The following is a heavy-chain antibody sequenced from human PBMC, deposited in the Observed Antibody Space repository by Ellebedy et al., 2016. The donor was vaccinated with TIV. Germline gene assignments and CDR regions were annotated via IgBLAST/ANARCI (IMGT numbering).Heavy chain of an antibody. Sequence: PGGSLRLSCAASGFTFSSYALHWVRQAPGKGLEWVALISYDGSNKYYADSVRGRFTISRDNSKNTLYLQMNSLRAEDTAVYYCARDGSLTMLRGVMRYGMDVWGQGTTVTVSS. CDR1: GFTFSSYA. CDR3: ARDGSLTMLRGVMRYGMDV. V-gene: IGHV3-30*01. CDR2: ISYDGSNK. D-gene: IGHD3-10*01. J-gene: IGHJ6*02.